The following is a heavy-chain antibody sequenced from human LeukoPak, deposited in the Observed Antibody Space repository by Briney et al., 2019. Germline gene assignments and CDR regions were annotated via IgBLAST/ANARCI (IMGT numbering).Heavy chain of an antibody. D-gene: IGHD6-13*01. CDR1: GYTFTGYN. V-gene: IGHV1-2*04. J-gene: IGHJ3*02. CDR2: INPNSGGT. CDR3: ARGRRYTSSWYNTFDI. Sequence: ASVKVSCKASGYTFTGYNMHWVRQAPGQGLEWMGWINPNSGGTNYAQKFLGWVTMTRDTSISTAYMELSSLRSEDTAVYYCARGRRYTSSWYNTFDIWGPGTMVTVSS.